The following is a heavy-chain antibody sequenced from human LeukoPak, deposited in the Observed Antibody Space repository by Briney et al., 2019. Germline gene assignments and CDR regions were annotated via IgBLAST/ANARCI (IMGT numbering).Heavy chain of an antibody. V-gene: IGHV4-59*11. CDR1: GGSIRNHH. CDR2: VFFTEGT. Sequence: SETLSLTCSVSGGSIRNHHWTWIRQSPGKGLEWIGHVFFTEGTNYSPSLRGRITISADRSKNQIYLKLGSVTAADTAVYYCARELYHFDRWGQGALVTVSS. J-gene: IGHJ4*02. D-gene: IGHD2-8*01. CDR3: ARELYHFDR.